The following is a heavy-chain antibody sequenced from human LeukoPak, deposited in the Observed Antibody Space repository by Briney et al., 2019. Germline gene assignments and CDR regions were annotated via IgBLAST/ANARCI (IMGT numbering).Heavy chain of an antibody. J-gene: IGHJ6*04. Sequence: AGGSLRLSCAASAFTFSSYSMNWVRQAPGKGLEWVSSISSSSSYIYYADSVKGRFTISRDNAKNSLYLQMNSLRAEDKAVYYCAELGITMIGGVWGKGTTVTISS. CDR3: AELGITMIGGV. V-gene: IGHV3-21*01. CDR1: AFTFSSYS. D-gene: IGHD3-10*02. CDR2: ISSSSSYI.